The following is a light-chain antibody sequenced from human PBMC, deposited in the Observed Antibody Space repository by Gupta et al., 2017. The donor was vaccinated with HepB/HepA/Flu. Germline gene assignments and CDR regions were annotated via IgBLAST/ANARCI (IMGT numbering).Light chain of an antibody. CDR3: HQSSTLPQDIT. Sequence: EIVLTQSPEVQSVTPKEKVTITCRASQSIGSSLHWYQQKPGQSPKLLIKYASQSFSGVPSRFSGSGSGTDFTLTINGLEAEDVATYYCHQSSTLPQDITVGQGTRLEIK. V-gene: IGKV6-21*01. CDR2: YAS. CDR1: QSIGSS. J-gene: IGKJ5*01.